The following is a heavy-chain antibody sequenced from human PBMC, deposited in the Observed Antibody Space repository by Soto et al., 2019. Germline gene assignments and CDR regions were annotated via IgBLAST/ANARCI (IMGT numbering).Heavy chain of an antibody. CDR3: AREVDYYDSSGYSVPQAFDI. D-gene: IGHD3-22*01. V-gene: IGHV1-18*01. CDR1: GYTFTSYG. Sequence: ASVKVSCKASGYTFTSYGISWVRQAPGQGLEWMGWISAYNGNTNYAQKLQGRVTMTTDTSTSTAYMELRSLRSDDTAVYYCAREVDYYDSSGYSVPQAFDIWGQGTMVTVS. J-gene: IGHJ3*02. CDR2: ISAYNGNT.